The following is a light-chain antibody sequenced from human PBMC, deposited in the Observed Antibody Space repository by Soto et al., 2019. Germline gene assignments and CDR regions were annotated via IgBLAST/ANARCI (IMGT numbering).Light chain of an antibody. Sequence: EIVMTQSPATLSVSPGERATLSCRSSQTVSRNLAWYQQEPGQAPRLLFYGASTRATGIPARFSGSGSGTEFTLTISSLQSEDFAVYYCQHYYNWPRTFGQGTKVDIK. J-gene: IGKJ1*01. CDR2: GAS. CDR1: QTVSRN. CDR3: QHYYNWPRT. V-gene: IGKV3-15*01.